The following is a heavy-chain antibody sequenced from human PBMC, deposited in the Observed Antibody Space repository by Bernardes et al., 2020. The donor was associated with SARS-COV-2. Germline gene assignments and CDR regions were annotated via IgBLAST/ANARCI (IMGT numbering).Heavy chain of an antibody. V-gene: IGHV3-11*01. Sequence: GGSLRLSCAASGFTFSDYYMTWIRQAPGKGLEWVSYISNRGSVKSYAPSVRDRFTISRDNVKNFLYLQMNSLRVDDTAIYYCARDSPFYHGWGRGVLVTVSS. D-gene: IGHD2-8*01. CDR2: ISNRGSVK. CDR3: ARDSPFYHG. CDR1: GFTFSDYY. J-gene: IGHJ4*02.